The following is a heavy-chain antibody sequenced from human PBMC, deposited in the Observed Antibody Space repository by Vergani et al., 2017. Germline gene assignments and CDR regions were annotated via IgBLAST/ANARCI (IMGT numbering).Heavy chain of an antibody. CDR3: ARDDCSSTSCYSYIDY. J-gene: IGHJ4*02. CDR2: ISYDGSNK. CDR1: GFTFSSYA. Sequence: QVQLVESGGGVVQPGRSLRLSCAASGFTFSSYAMHWVRQAPGKGLEWVAVISYDGSNKYYADSAKGRFTISRDNSKNTLYLQMNSLRAEDTAVYYCARDDCSSTSCYSYIDYWGQGTLVTVSS. V-gene: IGHV3-30*04. D-gene: IGHD2-2*01.